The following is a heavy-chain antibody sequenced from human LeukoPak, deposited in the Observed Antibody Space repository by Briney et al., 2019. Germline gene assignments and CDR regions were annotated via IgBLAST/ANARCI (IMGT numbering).Heavy chain of an antibody. CDR2: ISGGGRRT. CDR1: GFTFNNYA. Sequence: GGSLRLSCAASGFTFNNYAMSWVRQAPGKGLEWVSAISGGGRRTYYADSVKGRFTISRDNSKNTLYLQMNSLRAEDTAVYYCAKEGSYYFDYWGQGTLVTVSS. CDR3: AKEGSYYFDY. V-gene: IGHV3-23*01. J-gene: IGHJ4*02.